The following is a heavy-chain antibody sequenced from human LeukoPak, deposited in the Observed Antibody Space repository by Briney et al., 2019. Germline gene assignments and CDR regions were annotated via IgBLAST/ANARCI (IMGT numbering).Heavy chain of an antibody. V-gene: IGHV4-39*01. CDR1: GGSISNSSPC. D-gene: IGHD5-18*01. CDR3: AAGQYSYRFDY. J-gene: IGHJ4*02. CDR2: ICYSGSS. Sequence: SETLSLTCKVSGGSISNSSPCWGWIRQPPREGLEWIGSICYSGSSYYNPSLKSRVTISVDTSKNQFSLTLSSVTAADTAVYYCAAGQYSYRFDYWGQGTLVTVSS.